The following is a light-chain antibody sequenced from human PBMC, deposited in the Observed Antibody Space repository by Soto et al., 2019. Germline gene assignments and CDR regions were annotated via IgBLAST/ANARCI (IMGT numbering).Light chain of an antibody. CDR3: QPSYSTLRT. CDR1: QSISSY. CDR2: AAS. J-gene: IGKJ1*01. Sequence: DIQMTQSPSSLSASVGDRVTITCRASQSISSYLNWYQQKPGKAPKLLIYAASSLQSGGPSRFSGSGSGTDFTLTISSLQPEDFATYYCQPSYSTLRTFGPGTKVEIK. V-gene: IGKV1-39*01.